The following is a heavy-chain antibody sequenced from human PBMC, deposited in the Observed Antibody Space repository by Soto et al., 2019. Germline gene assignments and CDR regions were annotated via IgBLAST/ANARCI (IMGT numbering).Heavy chain of an antibody. J-gene: IGHJ6*02. V-gene: IGHV1-2*02. CDR3: ARPRVQLWLNYYYGMDV. CDR2: INPNSGDT. D-gene: IGHD5-18*01. Sequence: ASVKVSCKASGYTFIAYHVHWVRQAPGQGLEWMGGINPNSGDTNYAQKFQGRVTMTTSVSTAYMEVSRLRSDDTAVYYCARPRVQLWLNYYYGMDVWGQGTTVTVSS. CDR1: GYTFIAYH.